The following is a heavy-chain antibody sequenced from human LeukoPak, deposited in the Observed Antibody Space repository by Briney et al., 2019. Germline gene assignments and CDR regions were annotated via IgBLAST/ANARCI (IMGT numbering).Heavy chain of an antibody. Sequence: SETLSLTCAVSGGSISSNSYYWGWIRQPPGKGLEWIGSIYYSGSTYYNPSLKSRVTISVDTSKNQFSLKLSSVTAADTAVYYCARKRGYSYGITLDYWGQGTLVTVSS. CDR3: ARKRGYSYGITLDY. V-gene: IGHV4-39*01. D-gene: IGHD5-18*01. CDR1: GGSISSNSYY. CDR2: IYYSGST. J-gene: IGHJ4*02.